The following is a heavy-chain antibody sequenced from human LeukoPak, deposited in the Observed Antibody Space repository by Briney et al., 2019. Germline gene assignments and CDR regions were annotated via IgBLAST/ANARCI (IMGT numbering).Heavy chain of an antibody. CDR2: ISGSGGST. CDR1: GFTFSSYA. J-gene: IGHJ4*02. Sequence: GGSLRLSCAASGFTFSSYAMSWVRQAPGKGLEWVSAISGSGGSTYYADSVKGRFTISGDNSKNTLYLQTNSLRAEDTAVYYCAKDLSSIAAAGTPLDYWGQGTLVTVSS. CDR3: AKDLSSIAAAGTPLDY. D-gene: IGHD6-13*01. V-gene: IGHV3-23*01.